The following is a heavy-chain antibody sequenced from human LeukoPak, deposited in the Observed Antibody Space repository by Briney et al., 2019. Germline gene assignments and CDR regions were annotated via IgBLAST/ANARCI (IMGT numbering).Heavy chain of an antibody. V-gene: IGHV4-34*01. Sequence: SETLSLTCSVSGGSISSYYWSWIRQPPGKGLEWIGEINHSGSTNYNPSLKSRVTISVDTSKNQFSLKLSSVTAADTAVYYCAREGYDYVWGSYRYTGYMDVWGKGTTVTVSS. J-gene: IGHJ6*03. CDR2: INHSGST. CDR3: AREGYDYVWGSYRYTGYMDV. CDR1: GGSISSYY. D-gene: IGHD3-16*02.